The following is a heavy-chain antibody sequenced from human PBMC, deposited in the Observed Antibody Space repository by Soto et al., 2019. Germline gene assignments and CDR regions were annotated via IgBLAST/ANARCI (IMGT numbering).Heavy chain of an antibody. CDR2: ISGSGGST. CDR1: GFTFSSYA. V-gene: IGHV3-23*01. D-gene: IGHD3-16*02. J-gene: IGHJ3*02. CDR3: AKGPTYDYIWGSYRFGAFDI. Sequence: EVQLLESGGGLVQPGGSLRLSCAASGFTFSSYAMSWVRQAPGKGLEWVSAISGSGGSTYYADSVKGRFTISRDNSKNPLYLQMNSLRAEDTAVYYCAKGPTYDYIWGSYRFGAFDIWGQGTMVTVSS.